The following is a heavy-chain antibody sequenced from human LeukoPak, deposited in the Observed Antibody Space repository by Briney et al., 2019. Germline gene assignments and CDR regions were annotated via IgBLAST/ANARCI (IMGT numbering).Heavy chain of an antibody. CDR3: ARANDYVWGSYPRDAFDI. CDR1: EYTFTGYY. D-gene: IGHD3-16*02. J-gene: IGHJ3*02. V-gene: IGHV1-2*02. CDR2: INPNSGGT. Sequence: ASVKVYCKAFEYTFTGYYMHWVRQAPGQGLEWMGWINPNSGGTNYAQKFQGRVTMTRDTSISTAYMELNILRSDDTAVYYCARANDYVWGSYPRDAFDIWGQGTMVTVSS.